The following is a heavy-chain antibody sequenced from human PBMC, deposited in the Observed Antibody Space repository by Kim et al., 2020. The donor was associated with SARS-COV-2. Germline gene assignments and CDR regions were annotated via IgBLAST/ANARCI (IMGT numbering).Heavy chain of an antibody. D-gene: IGHD6-19*01. CDR1: GFTFSSYA. CDR3: AKGRSSGWEPWFDP. Sequence: GGSLRLSCAASGFTFSSYAMHWVRQAPGKGLEWVAAIWYDGSNKYYADSVKGRFTISRDNSKNTLYLQMNSLRAEDTAVYYCAKGRSSGWEPWFDPWGQRALVTVSS. J-gene: IGHJ5*02. V-gene: IGHV3-33*06. CDR2: IWYDGSNK.